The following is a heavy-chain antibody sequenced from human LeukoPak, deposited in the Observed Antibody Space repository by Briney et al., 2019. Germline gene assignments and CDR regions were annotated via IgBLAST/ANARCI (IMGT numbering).Heavy chain of an antibody. D-gene: IGHD3-10*01. CDR2: ISHDGNDK. J-gene: IGHJ4*02. CDR3: VRDRGVTASGRFEF. Sequence: GGSLRLSCAASGFTFSTYSMHWVRQAPGKGLEWVSIISHDGNDKNYADSVKGRFTIPRDNSKNNTMYLQMNTLRADDTALYFCVRDRGVTASGRFEFWGQGTLVTVS. CDR1: GFTFSTYS. V-gene: IGHV3-30*04.